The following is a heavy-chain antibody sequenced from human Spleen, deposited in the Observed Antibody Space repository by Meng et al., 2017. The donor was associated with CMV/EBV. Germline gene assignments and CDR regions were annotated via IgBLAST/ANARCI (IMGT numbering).Heavy chain of an antibody. CDR3: VRDLAGRHDL. CDR1: GFTFTTYW. Sequence: GESLKISCAASGFTFTTYWMHWVRQAPGKGLVWVSRINSDGSSINYADSVKGRFTISRDNAENTLYLQMNSLRVEDTAVYYCVRDLAGRHDLWGPGTRVTVS. V-gene: IGHV3-74*01. D-gene: IGHD3-10*01. J-gene: IGHJ5*02. CDR2: INSDGSSI.